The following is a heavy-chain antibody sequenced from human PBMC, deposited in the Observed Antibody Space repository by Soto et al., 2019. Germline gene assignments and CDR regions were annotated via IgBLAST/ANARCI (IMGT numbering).Heavy chain of an antibody. CDR2: ISYDGSNK. V-gene: IGHV3-30-3*01. CDR3: ARAGVVVVAATPGAADY. D-gene: IGHD2-15*01. CDR1: GFTFSSYA. J-gene: IGHJ4*02. Sequence: GGSLRLSCAASGFTFSSYAMHWVRQAPGKGLEWVAVISYDGSNKYYADSVKGRFTISRDNSKNTLYLQMNSLRAEDTAVYYCARAGVVVVAATPGAADYWGQGTLVTVYS.